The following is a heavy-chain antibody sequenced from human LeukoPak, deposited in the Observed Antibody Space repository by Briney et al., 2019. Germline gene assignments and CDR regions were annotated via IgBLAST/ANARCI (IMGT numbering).Heavy chain of an antibody. Sequence: ASVKVSCKASGYTFTSYGISWVRQAPGQGLEWMGWISAYNGNTNYAQKLQGRVTMTEDTSTDTAYMELSSLRSEDTAVYYCATVRTSFGDFWSGYFPLVYWGQGTLVTVSS. V-gene: IGHV1-18*01. CDR3: ATVRTSFGDFWSGYFPLVY. D-gene: IGHD3-3*01. J-gene: IGHJ4*02. CDR1: GYTFTSYG. CDR2: ISAYNGNT.